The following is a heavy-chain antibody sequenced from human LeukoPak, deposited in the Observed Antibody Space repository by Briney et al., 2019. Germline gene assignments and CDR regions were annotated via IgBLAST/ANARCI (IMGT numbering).Heavy chain of an antibody. Sequence: GGSLRLSCAASGFTFTDYSMNWVRQAPGKGLEWVSYISSTSGTIYYADSVQGRLFISRDNAWDSLYLHMNSLRAEDTAVYYCARDPLSPSGSYFDHFDYWGQGTLVTVSS. V-gene: IGHV3-48*01. CDR1: GFTFTDYS. J-gene: IGHJ4*02. CDR3: ARDPLSPSGSYFDHFDY. D-gene: IGHD1-26*01. CDR2: ISSTSGTI.